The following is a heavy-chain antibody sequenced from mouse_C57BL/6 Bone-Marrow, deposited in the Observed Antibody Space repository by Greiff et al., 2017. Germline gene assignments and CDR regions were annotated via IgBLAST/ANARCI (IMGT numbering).Heavy chain of an antibody. V-gene: IGHV1-9*01. CDR2: ILPGSGST. D-gene: IGHD1-1*01. CDR3: AIPSITSTTVVAPDY. CDR1: GYTFTGYW. Sequence: QVQLQPSGAELMKPGASVKLSCKATGYTFTGYWIEWVKQRPGHGLEWIGEILPGSGSTNYHEKFKGKATFTADTSSNTADMQLSSLTTEDSAIYSCAIPSITSTTVVAPDYWGQGTTRTVSS. J-gene: IGHJ2*01.